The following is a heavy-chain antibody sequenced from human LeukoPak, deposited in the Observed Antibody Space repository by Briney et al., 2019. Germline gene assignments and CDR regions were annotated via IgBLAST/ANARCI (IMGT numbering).Heavy chain of an antibody. V-gene: IGHV3-74*01. J-gene: IGHJ4*02. D-gene: IGHD4-17*01. CDR3: ARADDYADYPSY. Sequence: PGGSLRLSCAASGFTFSSYWMHWVRQAPGKGLVWVSRINSDGSSTRYADSVKGRFTISRDNAKNTLYLQMNSLRAEDTAVYYCARADDYADYPSYWGQGTLVTVSS. CDR2: INSDGSST. CDR1: GFTFSSYW.